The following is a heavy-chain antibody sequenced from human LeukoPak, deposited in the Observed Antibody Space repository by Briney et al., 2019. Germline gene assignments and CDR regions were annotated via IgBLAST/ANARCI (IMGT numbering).Heavy chain of an antibody. CDR1: GGSISSSSYY. V-gene: IGHV4-39*01. D-gene: IGHD5-18*01. CDR3: ASIYTAMVSFDY. J-gene: IGHJ4*02. CDR2: IYYSGNT. Sequence: SETLSLTCTVSGGSISSSSYYWGWIRQPPGEGLEWIGSIYYSGNTYYNPSLKSRVTIFVDTSKNQFSLKLSSVTAADTAVYYCASIYTAMVSFDYWGQGTLVIVSS.